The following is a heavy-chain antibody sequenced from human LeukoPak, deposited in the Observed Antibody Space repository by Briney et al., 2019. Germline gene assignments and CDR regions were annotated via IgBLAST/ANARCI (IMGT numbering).Heavy chain of an antibody. CDR3: ARGYGSGSSHIDY. CDR1: GFTFSNYW. D-gene: IGHD3-10*01. V-gene: IGHV3-7*01. J-gene: IGHJ4*02. Sequence: PGGSLRLSCAASGFTFSNYWMNWVRQAPGKGLEWVANIKQDGSEKYYVDSVEGRFTVSRDNTKNSLYLQMNSLRAEDTAVYYCARGYGSGSSHIDYWGQGTLVTVSS. CDR2: IKQDGSEK.